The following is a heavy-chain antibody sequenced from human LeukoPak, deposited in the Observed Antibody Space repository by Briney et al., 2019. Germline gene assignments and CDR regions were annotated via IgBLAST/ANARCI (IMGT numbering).Heavy chain of an antibody. Sequence: PGGSLRLSCAASGFTFSSYWMTWVRQAPGKGLQWVANINPDGRVRDYVDSVKGRFTISRENAKSSLYLQINSLRAEDTAVHYCARHENWNFPYWGQGTLVTVST. CDR3: ARHENWNFPY. J-gene: IGHJ4*02. V-gene: IGHV3-7*01. CDR2: INPDGRVR. D-gene: IGHD1-7*01. CDR1: GFTFSSYW.